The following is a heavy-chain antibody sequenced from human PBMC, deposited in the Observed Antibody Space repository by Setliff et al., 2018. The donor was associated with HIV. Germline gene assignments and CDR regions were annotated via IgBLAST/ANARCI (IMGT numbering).Heavy chain of an antibody. V-gene: IGHV1-2*02. CDR3: ARGPYYFGSGSYYLNFDY. CDR1: GYTFTGYY. Sequence: ASVKVSCKASGYTFTGYYMHWVRQAPGQGLEWMGWIHPNSGGSNYAQIFQGRVTMTSDTSINTAYMELSRLTSDDTAVYYCARGPYYFGSGSYYLNFDYWGQGTLGTVSS. D-gene: IGHD3-10*01. CDR2: IHPNSGGS. J-gene: IGHJ4*02.